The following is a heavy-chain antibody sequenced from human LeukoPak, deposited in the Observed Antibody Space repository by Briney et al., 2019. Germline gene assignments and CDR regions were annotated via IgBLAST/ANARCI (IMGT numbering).Heavy chain of an antibody. D-gene: IGHD6-25*01. CDR2: IIPILGIA. V-gene: IGHV1-69*02. J-gene: IGHJ3*02. Sequence: GASVKVSCKASGGTFSSYTISWVRQAPGQGLEWMGRIIPILGIANYAQKFQGRVTITADKSTSTAYMEPSSLKSEDTAVYYCARAPGIAAIGAFDIWGQGTMVTVSS. CDR3: ARAPGIAAIGAFDI. CDR1: GGTFSSYT.